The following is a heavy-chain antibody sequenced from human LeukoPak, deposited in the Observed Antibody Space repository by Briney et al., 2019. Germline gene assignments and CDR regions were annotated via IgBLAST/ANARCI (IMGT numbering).Heavy chain of an antibody. D-gene: IGHD5/OR15-5a*01. CDR1: GFTFSSYG. V-gene: IGHV3-33*01. J-gene: IGHJ4*02. Sequence: GGSLRLSCAASGFTFSSYGMHWVRQAPGKGLEWVAVIWYDGSNKYYADSVKGRFTISRDNSKNTLYLQMNSLRAEDTAMYYCARGPPLDMSFDYWGQGTLVTVSS. CDR3: ARGPPLDMSFDY. CDR2: IWYDGSNK.